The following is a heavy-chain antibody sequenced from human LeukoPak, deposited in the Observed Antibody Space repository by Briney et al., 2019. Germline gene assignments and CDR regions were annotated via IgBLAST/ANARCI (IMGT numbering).Heavy chain of an antibody. J-gene: IGHJ4*02. D-gene: IGHD3-22*01. CDR3: ARGFPPRIYYDSSGCYSYYFDY. CDR1: GYTFTNCG. CDR2: ISGYNGST. V-gene: IGHV1-18*01. Sequence: ASVKVSCKASGYTFTNCGITWVRQAPGQGLEWVGWISGYNGSTKYPQKFQGRLTMTTDTSTSTAYMELRSLRSDDTAVYYCARGFPPRIYYDSSGCYSYYFDYWGQGTLVTVPS.